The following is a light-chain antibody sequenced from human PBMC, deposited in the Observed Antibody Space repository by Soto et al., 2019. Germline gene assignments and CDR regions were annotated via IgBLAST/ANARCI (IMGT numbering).Light chain of an antibody. Sequence: EIVMTQSPATLSVSPCERATLSCSASQSVSYDLAWYQQKPGQAPRLLIHGASTRATGIPARFSGSGSGTQFTLTISNLQSEDFAVYYCQQYKNWPPWTFGQGTKVDIK. CDR1: QSVSYD. J-gene: IGKJ1*01. CDR3: QQYKNWPPWT. V-gene: IGKV3-15*01. CDR2: GAS.